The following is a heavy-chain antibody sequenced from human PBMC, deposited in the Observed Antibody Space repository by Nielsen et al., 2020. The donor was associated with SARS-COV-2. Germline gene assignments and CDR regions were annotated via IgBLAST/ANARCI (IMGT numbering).Heavy chain of an antibody. CDR1: GYTFTGYY. J-gene: IGHJ4*02. V-gene: IGHV1-46*01. D-gene: IGHD3-16*02. CDR2: INPSGGST. Sequence: ASVKVSCKASGYTFTGYYMHWVRQAPGQGLEWMGIINPSGGSTSYAQKFQGRVTMTRDTSTSTVYMEPSSLRSEDTAVYYCARGENYDYVWGSYRNYFDYWGQGTLVTVSS. CDR3: ARGENYDYVWGSYRNYFDY.